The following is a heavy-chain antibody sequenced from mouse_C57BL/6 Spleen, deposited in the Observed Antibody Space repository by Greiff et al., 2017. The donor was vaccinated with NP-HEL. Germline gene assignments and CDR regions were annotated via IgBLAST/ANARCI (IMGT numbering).Heavy chain of an antibody. CDR2: ISSGGSYT. CDR1: GFTFSSYG. CDR3: ARRSSWNYFDY. D-gene: IGHD1-1*01. J-gene: IGHJ2*01. V-gene: IGHV5-6*01. Sequence: EVHLVESGGDLVKPGGSLKLSCAASGFTFSSYGMSWVRQTPDKRLEWVATISSGGSYTYYPDSVKGRFTISRDNAKNTLYLQMSSLKSEDTAMYYCARRSSWNYFDYWGQGTTLTVSS.